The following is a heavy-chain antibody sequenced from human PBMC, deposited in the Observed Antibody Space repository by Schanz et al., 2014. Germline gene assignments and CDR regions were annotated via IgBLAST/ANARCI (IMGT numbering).Heavy chain of an antibody. V-gene: IGHV3-66*03. CDR1: GFTVSSNY. Sequence: EVQLVESGGGLIQPGGSLRLSCAVSGFTVSSNYMSWVRQAPGKGLEWVSAISGSGGSTYYADSVKGRFTISRDNSKSTLFLQMNSLRPDDTAVYYCARDPLPYSSYSYYTMDVWGQGTTVTISS. J-gene: IGHJ6*02. CDR3: ARDPLPYSSYSYYTMDV. D-gene: IGHD2-21*01. CDR2: SGSGGST.